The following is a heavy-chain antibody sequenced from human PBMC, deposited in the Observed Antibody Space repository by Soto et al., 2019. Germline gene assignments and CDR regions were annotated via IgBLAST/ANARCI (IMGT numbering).Heavy chain of an antibody. CDR1: GYTFTGYY. D-gene: IGHD6-13*01. V-gene: IGHV1-2*02. Sequence: ASVKVSCKASGYTFTGYYMHWVRQAPGQGLEWMGWINPNSGDTNYAQKFQGRVTMTTDTSTSTAYMELRSLRSDDTAVYYCARLADSSSWDRPFEYWGQGTLVTVSS. CDR2: INPNSGDT. J-gene: IGHJ4*02. CDR3: ARLADSSSWDRPFEY.